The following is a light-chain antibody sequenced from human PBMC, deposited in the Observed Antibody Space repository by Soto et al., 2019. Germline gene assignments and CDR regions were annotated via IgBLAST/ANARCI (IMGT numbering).Light chain of an antibody. J-gene: IGKJ4*01. CDR2: DAS. CDR3: QQRSSWPPPT. CDR1: ESVGNY. V-gene: IGKV3-11*01. Sequence: IVLTQSPATLSLSPGERATLSCRASESVGNYLAWYQEKPGQAPRLLIYDASNRATGIPPRFSGSGSGTDFTLTISSLEPEEFAVYYCQQRSSWPPPTFGGGTKGEI.